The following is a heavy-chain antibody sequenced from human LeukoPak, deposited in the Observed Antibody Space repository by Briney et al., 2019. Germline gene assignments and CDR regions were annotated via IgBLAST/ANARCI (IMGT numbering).Heavy chain of an antibody. J-gene: IGHJ4*02. Sequence: PSETLSLTCNVSGDSINHYSWTWMRQPPGNRLEWLGYIYYTGRTYYNPSFQSRVTISVDTSKTQFSLKLTSVTTADTAVYYCARDRTTPYDNAWLDSWGQGTLVTVSS. CDR2: IYYTGRT. V-gene: IGHV4-59*01. CDR3: ARDRTTPYDNAWLDS. D-gene: IGHD1-1*01. CDR1: GDSINHYS.